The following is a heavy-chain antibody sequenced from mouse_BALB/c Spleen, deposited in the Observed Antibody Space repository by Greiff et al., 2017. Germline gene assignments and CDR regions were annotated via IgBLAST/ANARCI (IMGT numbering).Heavy chain of an antibody. CDR2: ISSGGGNT. D-gene: IGHD2-3*01. CDR3: ARYDGYYCWFAY. CDR1: GFTFSSYT. Sequence: EVQLVESGGGLVKPGGSLKLSCAASGFTFSSYTMSWVRQTPEKRLEWVATISSGGGNTYYPDSVKGRFTISRDKAKNNLYLQMSSLRSEDTALYYCARYDGYYCWFAYWGQGTLVTVSA. J-gene: IGHJ3*01. V-gene: IGHV5-9*03.